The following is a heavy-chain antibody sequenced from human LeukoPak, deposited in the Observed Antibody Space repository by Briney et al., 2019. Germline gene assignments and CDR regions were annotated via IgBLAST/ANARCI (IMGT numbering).Heavy chain of an antibody. CDR1: GLTFSSYW. J-gene: IGHJ3*02. D-gene: IGHD2-2*01. CDR2: IKHDGSEK. V-gene: IGHV3-7*01. Sequence: YPGGSLRLSCAASGLTFSSYWMSWVRQAPGKGLEWVANIKHDGSEKYYVDSVKGRFTISRDNAKNSLYLQMNSLRAEDTAVYYCARDYHVIVVPAADAFDIWGQGTMVTVSS. CDR3: ARDYHVIVVPAADAFDI.